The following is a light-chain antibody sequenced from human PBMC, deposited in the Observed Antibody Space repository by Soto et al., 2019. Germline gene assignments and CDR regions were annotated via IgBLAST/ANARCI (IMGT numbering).Light chain of an antibody. J-gene: IGLJ1*01. V-gene: IGLV2-23*01. CDR1: SSGVGSDNL. Sequence: QSALTQPASVSGSPGQSITISCTGTSSGVGSDNLVSWYQQHPGKAPKLIIYEGSKRPSGVSNRFSGSKSGNTASLTISGLQAEDEADYYCCSYARSATVYVFATGTKLTVL. CDR2: EGS. CDR3: CSYARSATVYV.